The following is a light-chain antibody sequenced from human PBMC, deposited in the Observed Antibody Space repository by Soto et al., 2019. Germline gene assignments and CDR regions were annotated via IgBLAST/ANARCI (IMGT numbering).Light chain of an antibody. CDR2: DVS. V-gene: IGLV2-14*02. Sequence: QSALTQPASVSGSPGQSITISCTGTSSDVGSYNLVCWYQQHPGKAPNLMIYDVSNRPTGVSNRFSGSKSGNTASLTISGLQAEDDADYYCSSYTSSSTPYVFGTGTKSTVL. CDR3: SSYTSSSTPYV. J-gene: IGLJ1*01. CDR1: SSDVGSYNL.